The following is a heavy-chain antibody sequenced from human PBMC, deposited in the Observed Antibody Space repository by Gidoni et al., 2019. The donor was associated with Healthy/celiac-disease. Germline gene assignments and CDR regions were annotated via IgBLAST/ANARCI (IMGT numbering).Heavy chain of an antibody. CDR3: ASKAVVVPAAHNWFDP. CDR2: INHSGST. D-gene: IGHD2-2*01. CDR1: GGSFGGYY. V-gene: IGHV4-34*01. Sequence: QVQLQQWGAGLLQPSETLSITCAVYGGSFGGYYWSWIRQPPGKGLEWIVEINHSGSTNYHPSLKSRVTISVDTSKNQFSLKLSSVTAADTAVYYCASKAVVVPAAHNWFDPWGQGTLVTVSS. J-gene: IGHJ5*02.